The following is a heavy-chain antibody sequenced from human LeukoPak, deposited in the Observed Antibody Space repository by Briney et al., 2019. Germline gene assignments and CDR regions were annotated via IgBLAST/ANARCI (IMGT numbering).Heavy chain of an antibody. CDR2: ISISSSYI. D-gene: IGHD6-13*01. Sequence: PGGSLRLSCAASGFTFSSYSMNWVRQAPGKGLEWVSSISISSSYIYYADSVKGRFTISRDNAKNSLYLQMNSLRAEDTAVYYCARGGGSIAAAGTPWYWGQGTLVTVSS. J-gene: IGHJ4*02. CDR1: GFTFSSYS. V-gene: IGHV3-21*01. CDR3: ARGGGSIAAAGTPWY.